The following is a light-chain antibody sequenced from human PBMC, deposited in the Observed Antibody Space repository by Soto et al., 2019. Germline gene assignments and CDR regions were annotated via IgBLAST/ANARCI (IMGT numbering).Light chain of an antibody. CDR3: QQRSTWPLS. CDR1: QRISSY. CDR2: DAS. J-gene: IGKJ3*01. V-gene: IGKV3-11*01. Sequence: ELVLTQSPATLYLSPGDRATLSCRASQRISSYLAWYQQKPYQAPRLLIYDASHRATGTPARFSGSGSGTDFTLTISSLETEDVAVYYCQQRSTWPLSFGPGTKVHIK.